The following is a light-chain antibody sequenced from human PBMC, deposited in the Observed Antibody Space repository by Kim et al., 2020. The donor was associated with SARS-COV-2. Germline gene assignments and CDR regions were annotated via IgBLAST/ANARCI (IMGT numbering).Light chain of an antibody. Sequence: SPGERAPLSCRASQTITNKLVWYQQKPGQAPRLLIYDATTRATGVPARFIGSGSETDFTLTISSLQSEDFAVYYCQQSNDWPPLTFGQGTKVDIK. CDR3: QQSNDWPPLT. V-gene: IGKV3-15*01. CDR2: DAT. CDR1: QTITNK. J-gene: IGKJ1*01.